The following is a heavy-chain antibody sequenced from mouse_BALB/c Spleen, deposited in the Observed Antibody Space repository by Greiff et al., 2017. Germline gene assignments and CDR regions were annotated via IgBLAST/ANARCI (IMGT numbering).Heavy chain of an antibody. V-gene: IGHV14-3*02. J-gene: IGHJ4*01. CDR2: IDPANGNT. D-gene: IGHD1-2*01. Sequence: VQLKQSGAELVKPGASVKLSCTASGFNIKDTYMHWVKQRPEQGLEWIGRIDPANGNTKYDPKFQGKATITADTSSNTAYLQLSSLTSEDTAVYYCARTFYYGYEGDAMDYWGQGTSVTVSS. CDR1: GFNIKDTY. CDR3: ARTFYYGYEGDAMDY.